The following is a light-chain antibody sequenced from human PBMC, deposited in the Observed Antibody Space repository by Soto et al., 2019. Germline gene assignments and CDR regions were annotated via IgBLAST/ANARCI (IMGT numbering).Light chain of an antibody. Sequence: EVVLTQSPGTLSLSPGERATLSCRASQSVSSSYLAWYQQKPGQAPRLLIYGASSRATGIPDRFSGSGSGRDFTLTISRLEPEDFEVYYCQQYGSSPVTFGQGTKVEIK. CDR3: QQYGSSPVT. CDR2: GAS. CDR1: QSVSSSY. V-gene: IGKV3-20*01. J-gene: IGKJ1*01.